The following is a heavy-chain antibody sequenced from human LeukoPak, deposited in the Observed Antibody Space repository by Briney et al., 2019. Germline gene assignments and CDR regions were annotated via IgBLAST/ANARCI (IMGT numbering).Heavy chain of an antibody. J-gene: IGHJ5*02. V-gene: IGHV3-23*01. CDR2: ITGGGGGT. D-gene: IGHD2-2*02. CDR3: AKGSSSSCYTGLDP. Sequence: GGSLRLSCAASGFTFSSYAMTWVRQAPGKGLEWVSAITGGGGGTFYADSVKGRFTISRDNSNNTLYLVMNSLRAEDTALYYCAKGSSSSCYTGLDPWGQGTLVTVSS. CDR1: GFTFSSYA.